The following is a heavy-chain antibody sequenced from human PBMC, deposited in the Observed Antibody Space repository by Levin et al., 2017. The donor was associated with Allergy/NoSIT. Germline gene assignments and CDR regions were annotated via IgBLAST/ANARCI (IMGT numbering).Heavy chain of an antibody. V-gene: IGHV5-51*01. J-gene: IGHJ6*03. Sequence: TGGSLRLSCQGSGYSFTSYWIGWVRQMPGKGLEWMGIIYPGDSDTRYSPSFQGQVTISADKSISTAYLQWSSLKASDTAIYYCARRGTRDYHYYMDVWGKGTTVTVSS. CDR2: IYPGDSDT. CDR1: GYSFTSYW. CDR3: ARRGTRDYHYYMDV. D-gene: IGHD1-1*01.